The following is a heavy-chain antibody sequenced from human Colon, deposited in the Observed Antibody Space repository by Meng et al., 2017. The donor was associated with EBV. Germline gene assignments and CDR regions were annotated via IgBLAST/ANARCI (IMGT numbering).Heavy chain of an antibody. D-gene: IGHD6-19*01. CDR2: IYYSGST. CDR3: ARVSSGWDYFDY. J-gene: IGHJ4*02. CDR1: GGSVSSGGYD. Sequence: QWQLEDSGPSLVNPSQSLSISCTDSGGSVSSGGYDWTWIRQHPGKGLEWFGHIYYSGSTFYNPSLKRRVIISIDTSKNQFSLNLRSVTAADTAVYYCARVSSGWDYFDYWGQGTLVTVSS. V-gene: IGHV4-31*03.